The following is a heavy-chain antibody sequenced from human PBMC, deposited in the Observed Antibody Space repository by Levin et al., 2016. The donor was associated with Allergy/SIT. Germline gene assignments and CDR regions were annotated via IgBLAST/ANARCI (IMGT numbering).Heavy chain of an antibody. CDR3: ARGLVVTPYAFDI. J-gene: IGHJ3*02. Sequence: SETLSLTCAVSGGSISSGGYSWSWIRQPPGKGLEWIGYIYHSGSTYYNPSLKSRVTISVDRSKNQFSLKLSSVTAADTAVYYCARGLVVTPYAFDIWGQGTMVTVSS. CDR2: IYHSGST. CDR1: GGSISSGGYS. V-gene: IGHV4-30-2*01. D-gene: IGHD4-23*01.